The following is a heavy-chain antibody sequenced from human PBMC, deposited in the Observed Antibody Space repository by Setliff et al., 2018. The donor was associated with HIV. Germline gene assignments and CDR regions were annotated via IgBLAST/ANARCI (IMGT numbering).Heavy chain of an antibody. Sequence: PGGSLRLSCVASGFTFSSYWMSWVRQAPGKGLEWVANIKEDGSEEYYVDSVKGRFTISRDNAKNSVYLQMNSLRAEDTALYYCARDGGGSTCRNFYYYMDVWGKGTTVTVSS. CDR1: GFTFSSYW. CDR3: ARDGGGSTCRNFYYYMDV. D-gene: IGHD2-15*01. J-gene: IGHJ6*03. CDR2: IKEDGSEE. V-gene: IGHV3-7*03.